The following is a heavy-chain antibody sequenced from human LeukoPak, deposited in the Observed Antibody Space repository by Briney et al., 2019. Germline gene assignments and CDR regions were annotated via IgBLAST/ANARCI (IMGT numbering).Heavy chain of an antibody. CDR3: GRGFGELYYYYYYMDV. D-gene: IGHD3-10*01. CDR1: GHTFTRYY. CDR2: INPYSGST. J-gene: IGHJ6*03. V-gene: IGHV1-2*02. Sequence: ASVKVSCKASGHTFTRYYMHWVRQAPGHGLECMGWINPYSGSTNYAQKLQGRVTMTRDTSTSTAYMELSRLRSDDTVVYYCGRGFGELYYYYYYMDVWGKGTRVTVSS.